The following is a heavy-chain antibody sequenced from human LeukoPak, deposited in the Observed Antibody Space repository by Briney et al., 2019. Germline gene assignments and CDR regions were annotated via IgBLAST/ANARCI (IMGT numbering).Heavy chain of an antibody. Sequence: PVKVSCKASGGTFSSYAISWVRQAPGQGLEWMGRIIPILGIANYAQKFQGRVTITADKSTSTAYMELSSLRSEDTAVYYCARDQVTATMIVVGSPSYYYYGMDVWGQGTTVTVSS. J-gene: IGHJ6*02. D-gene: IGHD3-22*01. CDR3: ARDQVTATMIVVGSPSYYYYGMDV. V-gene: IGHV1-69*04. CDR2: IIPILGIA. CDR1: GGTFSSYA.